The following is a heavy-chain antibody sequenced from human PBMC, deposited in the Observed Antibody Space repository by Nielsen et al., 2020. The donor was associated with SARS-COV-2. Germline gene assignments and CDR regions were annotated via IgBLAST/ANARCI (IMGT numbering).Heavy chain of an antibody. CDR1: GFTFSSYA. V-gene: IGHV3-30*18. D-gene: IGHD2-8*01. Sequence: GGSLRLSCAASGFTFSSYAMSWVRQAPGKGLEWVAVISYDGSNKYYADSVKGRFTISRDNSKNTLYLQMNSLRAEDTAVYYCAKDWHCTSPFCETGEYFYYGMDVWGQGTTVTVSS. CDR3: AKDWHCTSPFCETGEYFYYGMDV. CDR2: ISYDGSNK. J-gene: IGHJ6*02.